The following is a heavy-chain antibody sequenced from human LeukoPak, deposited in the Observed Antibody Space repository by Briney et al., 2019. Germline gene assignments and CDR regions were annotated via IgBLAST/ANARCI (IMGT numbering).Heavy chain of an antibody. J-gene: IGHJ3*02. CDR1: GGSFSGYY. CDR2: INHSGST. D-gene: IGHD3-22*01. Sequence: SETLSLTCAVYGGSFSGYYWSWIRQPPGKGLEWIGEINHSGSTYYNPSLKSRVTISVDTSKNQFSLKLSSVTAADTAVYYCARDPIRITMIVVPRWAFDIWGQGTMVTVSS. V-gene: IGHV4-34*01. CDR3: ARDPIRITMIVVPRWAFDI.